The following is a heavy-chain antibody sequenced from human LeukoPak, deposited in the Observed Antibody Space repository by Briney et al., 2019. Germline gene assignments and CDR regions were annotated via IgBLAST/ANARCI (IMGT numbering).Heavy chain of an antibody. Sequence: SETLSLTCTVSGGSISSSSYYWGWIRQPPGKGLEWIGSIYYSGSTYYNPSLKSRVTISVDTSKNQFSLKLSSVTAADTAGYYCARVYRSSSWYFDYWGQGTLVTVSS. CDR3: ARVYRSSSWYFDY. J-gene: IGHJ4*02. CDR1: GGSISSSSYY. D-gene: IGHD6-13*01. V-gene: IGHV4-39*07. CDR2: IYYSGST.